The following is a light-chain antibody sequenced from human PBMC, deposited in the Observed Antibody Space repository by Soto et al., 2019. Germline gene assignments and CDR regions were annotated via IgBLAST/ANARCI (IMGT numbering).Light chain of an antibody. Sequence: EIVMTQSPANLSVSPGERATLSCRASQSVSSNLAWYQQKPGQAPRLLIYGASTRAPGIPARFSGSGSGTEFTLTISSLQSEDFAVFYCQQYNKWPPYTFGQGTKLEIK. CDR1: QSVSSN. J-gene: IGKJ2*01. CDR3: QQYNKWPPYT. CDR2: GAS. V-gene: IGKV3-15*01.